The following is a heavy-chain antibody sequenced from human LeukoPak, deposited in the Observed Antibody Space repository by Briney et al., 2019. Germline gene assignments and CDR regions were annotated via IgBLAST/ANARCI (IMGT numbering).Heavy chain of an antibody. CDR1: GFTFSNYA. Sequence: PGGSLRLSCAASGFTFSNYAIHWVRQAPGKGLEWVAVISSDASNKFYPDSLKGRFTISRDNSKNTLYLQVNSLSSEDTAVYFCARDGSGTYSYYMDVWGKGTTVTVSS. CDR2: ISSDASNK. D-gene: IGHD3-10*01. CDR3: ARDGSGTYSYYMDV. V-gene: IGHV3-30*04. J-gene: IGHJ6*03.